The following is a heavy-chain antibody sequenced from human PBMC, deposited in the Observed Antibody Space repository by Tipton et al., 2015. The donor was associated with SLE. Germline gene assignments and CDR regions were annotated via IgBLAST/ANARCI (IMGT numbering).Heavy chain of an antibody. CDR1: GFTFDDYA. CDR3: AGELLDYVDF. D-gene: IGHD1-26*01. Sequence: SLRLSCAASGFTFDDYAMHWVRQAPGKVLEWVAVISYDGSNKYYADSVKGRFTISRDNSKNTLYLQMNSLRAEDMAVYYCAGELLDYVDFWGQGTLVTVSS. J-gene: IGHJ4*02. V-gene: IGHV3-30*04. CDR2: ISYDGSNK.